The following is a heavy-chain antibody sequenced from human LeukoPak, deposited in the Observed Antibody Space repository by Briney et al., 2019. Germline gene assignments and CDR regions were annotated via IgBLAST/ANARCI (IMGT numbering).Heavy chain of an antibody. D-gene: IGHD7-27*01. J-gene: IGHJ5*02. CDR1: GGSISSYY. CDR3: ALELPGAWFDP. CDR2: IYYSGST. Sequence: SSETLSLTCTVSGGSISSYYWSWIRQPPGKGLEWIGYIYYSGSTNYNPSLKSRVTISVDTSKNQFSLKLGSVTAADTAVYYCALELPGAWFDPWGQGTLVTVSS. V-gene: IGHV4-59*01.